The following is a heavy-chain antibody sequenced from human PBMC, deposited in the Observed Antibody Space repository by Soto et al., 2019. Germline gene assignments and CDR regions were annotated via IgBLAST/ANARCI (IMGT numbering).Heavy chain of an antibody. J-gene: IGHJ6*03. CDR2: TYYRSRWYN. CDR3: AGTISPQWYYMDV. V-gene: IGHV6-1*01. D-gene: IGHD1-7*01. CDR1: GDSVSSNSAA. Sequence: HSQTLSLTCVISGDSVSSNSAAWNWIRQSPSRGLEWLGRTYYRSRWYNDYAVSVRSRITVNADTSKNQFSLHLNSVTPEDTAVFYCAGTISPQWYYMDVGEKGTTATVSS.